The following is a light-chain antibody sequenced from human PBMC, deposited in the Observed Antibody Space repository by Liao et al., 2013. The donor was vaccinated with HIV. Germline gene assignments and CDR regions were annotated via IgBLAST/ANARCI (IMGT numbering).Light chain of an antibody. CDR1: HLGDRY. CDR3: EAWYFSTACFV. J-gene: IGLJ1*01. CDR2: QDS. V-gene: IGLV3-1*01. Sequence: SFELTQPPSVSVSPGQTASITCSGNHLGDRYVSWYQQRPGQSPVLVIYQDSKRPSGIHERFSGSNSGNTATLTIRGTQAVDEADYFCEAWYFSTACFVFGTGTKVTVL.